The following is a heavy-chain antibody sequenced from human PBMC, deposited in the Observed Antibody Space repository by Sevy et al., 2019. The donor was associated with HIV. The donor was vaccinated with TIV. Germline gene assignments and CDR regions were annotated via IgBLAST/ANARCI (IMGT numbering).Heavy chain of an antibody. J-gene: IGHJ4*02. D-gene: IGHD6-13*01. CDR2: ISYDGSNK. CDR3: ARDSSSWFDY. V-gene: IGHV3-30-3*01. CDR1: GFTFSSYA. Sequence: GGSLRLSCAASGFTFSSYAMHWVRQAPGKGLEGVAVISYDGSNKYYADSVKGRFTISRDNSKNTLYLQMNGLRAEDTAVYYCARDSSSWFDYWGQGTLVTVSS.